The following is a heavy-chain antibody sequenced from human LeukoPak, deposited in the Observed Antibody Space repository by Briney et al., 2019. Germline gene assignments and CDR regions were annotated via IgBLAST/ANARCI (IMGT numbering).Heavy chain of an antibody. V-gene: IGHV3-23*01. Sequence: PGGSLRLSCAASGFTFSNAWMSWVRQAPGKGLEWVSAISVSGNTYHADSVKGRFTISRDSSKNTLYLQMNSLRAGDAAVYYCAKEGEVGLRFAAAGYYFDYWGQGTLVTVSS. CDR2: ISVSGNT. CDR3: AKEGEVGLRFAAAGYYFDY. CDR1: GFTFSNAW. J-gene: IGHJ4*02. D-gene: IGHD6-13*01.